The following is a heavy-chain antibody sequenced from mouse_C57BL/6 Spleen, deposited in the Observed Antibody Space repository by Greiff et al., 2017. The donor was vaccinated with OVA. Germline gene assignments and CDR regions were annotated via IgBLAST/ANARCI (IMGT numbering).Heavy chain of an antibody. CDR1: GFTFSDYG. V-gene: IGHV5-17*01. CDR3: ARSYYGSTLYYCDY. CDR2: ISRGSSTI. D-gene: IGHD1-1*01. Sequence: EVKVVESGGGLVKPGGSLKLSCAASGFTFSDYGMHWVRQAPEKGLEWVAYISRGSSTIYYADTVKGRFTISRDNAKNTLFLQMTSLRSEDTAMYYCARSYYGSTLYYCDYWGQGTTLTVSS. J-gene: IGHJ2*01.